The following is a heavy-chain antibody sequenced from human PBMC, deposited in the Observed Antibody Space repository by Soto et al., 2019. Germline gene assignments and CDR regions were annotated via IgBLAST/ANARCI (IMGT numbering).Heavy chain of an antibody. Sequence: QVQLVQSGAEVKKPGSSVKVSCKASGGTFSSYAISWVRQAPGQGLEWMGGIIPIFGTANYAQKFQGRVTITADESTSTGYMEVSSLRSEDTAVYYCARGSYDSSGYYYYYYYYGMDVWGQGTTVTVSS. CDR2: IIPIFGTA. J-gene: IGHJ6*02. V-gene: IGHV1-69*01. D-gene: IGHD3-22*01. CDR3: ARGSYDSSGYYYYYYYYGMDV. CDR1: GGTFSSYA.